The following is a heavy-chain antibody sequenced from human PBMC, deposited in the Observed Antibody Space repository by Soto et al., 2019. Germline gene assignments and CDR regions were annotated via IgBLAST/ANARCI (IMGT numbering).Heavy chain of an antibody. D-gene: IGHD6-13*01. CDR2: INHSGST. J-gene: IGHJ5*02. V-gene: IGHV4-34*01. CDR3: ARRGSSWYTSWFDP. Sequence: SETLSLTCAVYGGSFSGYYWSWIRQPPGKGLEWIGEINHSGSTNYNPSLKSRVTISVDTSKNQFSLKLSSVTAADTAVYYCARRGSSWYTSWFDPWGQGTLVTVSS. CDR1: GGSFSGYY.